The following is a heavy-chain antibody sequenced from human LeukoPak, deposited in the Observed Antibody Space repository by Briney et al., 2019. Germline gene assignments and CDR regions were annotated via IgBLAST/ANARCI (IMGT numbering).Heavy chain of an antibody. D-gene: IGHD2-15*01. CDR2: INWNGGST. CDR1: RFTFGDYG. Sequence: GGSLRLSCAASRFTFGDYGMSWVRQAPGKGLEWASGINWNGGSTGYADSVKGRFTISRDNAKNSLYLQMDSLRAEDTALYHCTRGVGGGGAFGIWGQGTMVTVSS. V-gene: IGHV3-20*01. CDR3: TRGVGGGGAFGI. J-gene: IGHJ3*02.